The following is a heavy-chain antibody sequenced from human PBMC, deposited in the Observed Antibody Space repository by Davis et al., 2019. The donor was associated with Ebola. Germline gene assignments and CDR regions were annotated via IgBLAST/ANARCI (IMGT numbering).Heavy chain of an antibody. CDR2: IYHSGST. Sequence: SEALSLTCTVSGVSISSGSYYWGWIRQPPGKGLGWIGTIYHSGSTYYNPSLESRVTISLDTSKNQFSLKLSSVTAADTAVYYCARGRYSYGYFDYWGQGTLVTVSP. CDR3: ARGRYSYGYFDY. J-gene: IGHJ4*02. V-gene: IGHV4-39*07. D-gene: IGHD5-18*01. CDR1: GVSISSGSYY.